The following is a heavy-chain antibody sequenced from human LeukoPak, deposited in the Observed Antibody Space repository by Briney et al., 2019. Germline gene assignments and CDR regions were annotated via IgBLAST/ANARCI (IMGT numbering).Heavy chain of an antibody. J-gene: IGHJ4*02. Sequence: GGSLRLSGAASGFTFSSYAMHWVRQAPGKGPEWVSAISGSGASTYYADSVKGRFTISRDNSKNTLYLQMNSLRAEDTAVYYCAKDLPGISVAAYWGQGTLVTVSS. CDR1: GFTFSSYA. V-gene: IGHV3-23*01. D-gene: IGHD6-19*01. CDR2: ISGSGAST. CDR3: AKDLPGISVAAY.